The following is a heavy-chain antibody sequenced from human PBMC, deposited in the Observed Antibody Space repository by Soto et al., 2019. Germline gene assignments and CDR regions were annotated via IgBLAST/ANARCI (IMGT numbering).Heavy chain of an antibody. V-gene: IGHV1-18*04. CDR2: INPSDGNR. CDR3: ARDRLRGYDSSGFYS. D-gene: IGHD3-22*01. Sequence: ASVKVSCKASGYTFTSYYIHWVRQAPGQGLEWMGWINPSDGNRNFAQRFEDRVTMTTATSTNTVFLELRSLKSDDTAIYYCARDRLRGYDSSGFYSWGQGTMVTVSS. J-gene: IGHJ4*02. CDR1: GYTFTSYY.